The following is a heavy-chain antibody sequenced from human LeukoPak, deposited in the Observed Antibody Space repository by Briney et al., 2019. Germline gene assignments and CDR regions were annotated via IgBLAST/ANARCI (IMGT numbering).Heavy chain of an antibody. J-gene: IGHJ4*02. CDR1: GWTISSSNYY. D-gene: IGHD1-26*01. CDR3: ARRRGLVRFDY. CDR2: IYYSRST. Sequence: PSETLSLTCTVSGWTISSSNYYWDWIRHPPGDELQWIGSIYYSRSTYYKASFQSRVTISVDKSKNQFSLKLSSVTAADPAVYYCARRRGLVRFDYWGKGPLVSVSS. V-gene: IGHV4-39*01.